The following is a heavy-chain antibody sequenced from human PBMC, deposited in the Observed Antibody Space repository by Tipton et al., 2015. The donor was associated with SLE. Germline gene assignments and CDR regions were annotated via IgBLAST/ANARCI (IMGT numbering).Heavy chain of an antibody. CDR2: ISGSSVYR. V-gene: IGHV3-21*03. CDR3: VRGVYGPGSYYPYHFDS. Sequence: SLRLSCTASGFTFSDYSMNWVRQVPGGGLEWVSSISGSSVYRHHAASMKGRFRISRDNAKNSLYLQMNSLGAEDTAVYYCVRGVYGPGSYYPYHFDSWGQGTLVTVSS. D-gene: IGHD3-10*01. CDR1: GFTFSDYS. J-gene: IGHJ4*02.